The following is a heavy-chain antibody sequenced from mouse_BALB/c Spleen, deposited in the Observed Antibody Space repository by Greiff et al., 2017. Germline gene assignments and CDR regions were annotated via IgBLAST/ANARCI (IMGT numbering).Heavy chain of an antibody. CDR3: ARWDYRYDEEGYAMDY. V-gene: IGHV5-6*01. J-gene: IGHJ4*01. Sequence: EVKLMESGGDLVKPGGSLKLSCAASGFTFSSYGMSWVRQTPDKRLEWVATISSGGSYTYYPDSVKGRFTISRDNAKNTLYLQMSSLKSEDTAMYYCARWDYRYDEEGYAMDYWGQGTSVTVSS. CDR1: GFTFSSYG. D-gene: IGHD2-14*01. CDR2: ISSGGSYT.